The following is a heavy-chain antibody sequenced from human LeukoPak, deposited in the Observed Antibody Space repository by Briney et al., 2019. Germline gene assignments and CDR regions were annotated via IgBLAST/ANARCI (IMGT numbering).Heavy chain of an antibody. CDR3: ARAGGYCSGGSCYYWYFDY. CDR2: INHSGST. Sequence: SETLSLTCAVCGGSFSGYYWSWIRQPPGKGLEWIGEINHSGSTNYNPSLKSRVTISVDTSKNQFSLKLSSVTAADTAVYYCARAGGYCSGGSCYYWYFDYWGQGTLVTVSS. D-gene: IGHD2-15*01. J-gene: IGHJ4*02. V-gene: IGHV4-34*01. CDR1: GGSFSGYY.